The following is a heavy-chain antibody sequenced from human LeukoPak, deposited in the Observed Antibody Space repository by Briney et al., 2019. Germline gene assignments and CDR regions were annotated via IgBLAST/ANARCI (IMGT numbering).Heavy chain of an antibody. D-gene: IGHD4-17*01. CDR3: ARVLEPYGDHSHSVDY. V-gene: IGHV3-74*01. CDR1: GFTFSSYW. CDR2: INSDGSST. J-gene: IGHJ4*02. Sequence: GGSLRLSCAASGFTFSSYWMHWVRQAPGKGLVWVSRINSDGSSTSYADSVKGRFTISRDNAENTLYLQMNSLRAEDTAVYYCARVLEPYGDHSHSVDYWGQGTLVTVSS.